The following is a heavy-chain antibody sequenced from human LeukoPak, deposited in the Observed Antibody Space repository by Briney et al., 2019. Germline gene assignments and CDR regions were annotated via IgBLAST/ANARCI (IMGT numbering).Heavy chain of an antibody. CDR1: GFTFSNYG. CDR2: IIGSGSTT. Sequence: GGSLRLSCAASGFTFSNYGMHWVRQAPGKGLEWVSAIIGSGSTTYYADSVKGRFTISRDDSKNALYLQMNSLRAEDTAVYYCAKGSSSKAFDIWGQGTMVTVSS. D-gene: IGHD2-2*01. V-gene: IGHV3-23*01. J-gene: IGHJ3*02. CDR3: AKGSSSKAFDI.